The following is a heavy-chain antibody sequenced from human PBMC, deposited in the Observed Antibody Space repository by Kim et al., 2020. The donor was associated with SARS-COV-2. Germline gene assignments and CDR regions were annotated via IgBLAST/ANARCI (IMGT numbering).Heavy chain of an antibody. CDR3: AKRILPSFRIARGGAEMYFQH. J-gene: IGHJ1*01. D-gene: IGHD6-13*01. Sequence: GGSLRLSCAGSGFTFGSYAINWVRQAPGKGLEWVSGISSSGSSTYYADSVKGRFTISRDNSKNTLYLQMCSLRAEDTAVYYCAKRILPSFRIARGGAEMYFQHWGPGTQVTVSS. CDR2: ISSSGSST. V-gene: IGHV3-23*01. CDR1: GFTFGSYA.